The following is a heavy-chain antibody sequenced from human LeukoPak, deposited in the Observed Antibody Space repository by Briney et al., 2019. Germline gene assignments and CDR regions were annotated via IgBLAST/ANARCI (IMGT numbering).Heavy chain of an antibody. V-gene: IGHV3-33*01. D-gene: IGHD3-16*02. CDR3: ARGFVWGSYRPYYYGMDV. Sequence: QSGGSLRLPCAASGFTFSSYGMPWVRQAPGKGLEWVAVIWYDGSNKYYADSVKGRFTISRDNSKNTLYLQMNSLRAEDTAVYYCARGFVWGSYRPYYYGMDVWGQGTTVTVSS. CDR2: IWYDGSNK. CDR1: GFTFSSYG. J-gene: IGHJ6*02.